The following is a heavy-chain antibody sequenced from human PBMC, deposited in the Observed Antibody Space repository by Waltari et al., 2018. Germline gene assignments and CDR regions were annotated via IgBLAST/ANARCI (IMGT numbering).Heavy chain of an antibody. CDR2: RSYDGSNK. CDR1: GFTFSSYA. J-gene: IGHJ4*02. D-gene: IGHD6-13*01. CDR3: ARDRAAAGINGIDY. V-gene: IGHV3-30-3*01. Sequence: QVQLVESGGGVVQPGRSLRLSCAASGFTFSSYAMHWVRQAPGKGLEGVAVRSYDGSNKYYADSVKGRFTISRDNSKNTLYLQMNSLRAEDTAVYYCARDRAAAGINGIDYWGQGTLVTVSS.